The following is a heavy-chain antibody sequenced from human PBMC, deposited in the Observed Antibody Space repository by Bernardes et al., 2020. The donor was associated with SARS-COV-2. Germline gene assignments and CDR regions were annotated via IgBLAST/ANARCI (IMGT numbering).Heavy chain of an antibody. Sequence: GSLRLSCAASGFTFSSYAMSWVRQAPGKGLDWVSAIGGSGDDTYYADSVKGRFTISRDNSKNTQYLQMNTLRAEDTAVYYCAKGSGVAAANWGQGTLVTVSS. CDR3: AKGSGVAAAN. CDR2: IGGSGDDT. D-gene: IGHD2-2*01. J-gene: IGHJ4*02. CDR1: GFTFSSYA. V-gene: IGHV3-23*01.